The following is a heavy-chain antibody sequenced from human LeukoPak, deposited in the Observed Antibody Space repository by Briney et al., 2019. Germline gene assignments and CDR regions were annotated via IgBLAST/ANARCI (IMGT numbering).Heavy chain of an antibody. V-gene: IGHV1-2*02. CDR3: ARDLGYSGYDESDY. D-gene: IGHD5-12*01. CDR1: GYTFTGYY. CDR2: INPNSGGT. Sequence: GASVKVSCKASGYTFTGYYMHWVRQAPGQGLEWMGWINPNSGGTNYAQKFQGRVTMTRDTSISTAYMELSRLRSDDTAVYYCARDLGYSGYDESDYWGQGTLVTVSS. J-gene: IGHJ4*02.